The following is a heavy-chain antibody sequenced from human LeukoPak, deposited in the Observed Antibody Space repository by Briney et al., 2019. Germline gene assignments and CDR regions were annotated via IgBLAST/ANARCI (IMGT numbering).Heavy chain of an antibody. V-gene: IGHV4-34*01. CDR2: INHSGST. CDR1: GGSFSGYY. D-gene: IGHD4-17*01. Sequence: SETLSLTCAVYGGSFSGYYWSWIRQPPGKGLEWIGGINHSGSTNYNPSLKSRVTISVDTSKNQFSLKLSSVTAADTAVYYCATGPTTVTTYYYYYMDVWGKGTTVTVSS. CDR3: ATGPTTVTTYYYYYMDV. J-gene: IGHJ6*03.